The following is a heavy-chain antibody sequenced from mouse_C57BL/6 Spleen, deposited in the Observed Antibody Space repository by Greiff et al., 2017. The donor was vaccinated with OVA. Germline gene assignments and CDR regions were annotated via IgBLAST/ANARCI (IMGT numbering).Heavy chain of an antibody. Sequence: QVHVKQPGAELVLPGASVKLSCKASGYTFTSYWMHWVKQRPGQGLEWIGEIDPSDSYTNYNQKFKGKSTLTVDKSSSTAYMQLSSLTSEDSAVYYCARSPHPEYFDVWGTGTTVTVSS. CDR1: GYTFTSYW. CDR2: IDPSDSYT. CDR3: ARSPHPEYFDV. V-gene: IGHV1-69*01. J-gene: IGHJ1*03.